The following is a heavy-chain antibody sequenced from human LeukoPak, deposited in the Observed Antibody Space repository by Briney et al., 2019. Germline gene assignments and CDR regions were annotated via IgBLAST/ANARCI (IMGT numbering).Heavy chain of an antibody. CDR2: ISYSGTT. D-gene: IGHD6-13*01. Sequence: SSETLSLTCTVSGGSINNYYWTWIRQPPGKGLEWIAYISYSGTTNYNPSLRSRVNISLDTSKNQFSLKLTSVTAADTAVYFCARAGASSWENWFDPWGQGTLVTVSS. CDR3: ARAGASSWENWFDP. J-gene: IGHJ5*02. CDR1: GGSINNYY. V-gene: IGHV4-59*01.